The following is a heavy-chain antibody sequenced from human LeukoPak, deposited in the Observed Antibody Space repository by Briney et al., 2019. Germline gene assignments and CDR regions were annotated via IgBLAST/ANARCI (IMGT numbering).Heavy chain of an antibody. V-gene: IGHV3-23*01. CDR1: GFTFSNYA. D-gene: IGHD3-22*01. Sequence: GGSLRLSCAASGFTFSNYAMNWVRQAPGKGLEWVSTISDSGDTTYYADSVKGRCTISRDNSNNTLYLQVNSLRAEDTAVYYCAITPGYFDYWGQGILVTVSS. CDR3: AITPGYFDY. CDR2: ISDSGDTT. J-gene: IGHJ4*02.